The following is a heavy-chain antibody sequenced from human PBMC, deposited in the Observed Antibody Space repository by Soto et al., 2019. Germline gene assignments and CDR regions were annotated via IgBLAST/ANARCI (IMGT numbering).Heavy chain of an antibody. D-gene: IGHD1-26*01. J-gene: IGHJ5*02. Sequence: TETLSLTCIVSGGSITSYRWSWIRQFPGKGLEWIAYTPYTGNTNYNPSLQSRVAISMDTSKNQLSLKLTSMTAADTAVYYCARDMHPGFTHYFDPWGQGTLVTVSS. V-gene: IGHV4-59*01. CDR2: TPYTGNT. CDR3: ARDMHPGFTHYFDP. CDR1: GGSITSYR.